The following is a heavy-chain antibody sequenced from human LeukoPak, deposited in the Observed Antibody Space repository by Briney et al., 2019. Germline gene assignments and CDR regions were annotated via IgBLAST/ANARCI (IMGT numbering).Heavy chain of an antibody. CDR2: IYYSGST. CDR3: ARGPYDSSGYYYV. CDR1: GYSITSSSW. Sequence: SDTLSLTCAVSGYSITSSSWWGWIRQPPGKGLEWIGYIYYSGSTNYNPSLKSRVTISVDTSKNQFSLKLSSVTAADTAVYYCARGPYDSSGYYYVWGQGTLVTVSS. D-gene: IGHD3-22*01. V-gene: IGHV4-28*03. J-gene: IGHJ4*02.